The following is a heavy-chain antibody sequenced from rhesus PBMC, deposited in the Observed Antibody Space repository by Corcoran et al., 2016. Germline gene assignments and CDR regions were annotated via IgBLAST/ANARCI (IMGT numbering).Heavy chain of an antibody. CDR3: ARLLKCLDWLLIDY. J-gene: IGHJ4*01. D-gene: IGHD3-3*01. CDR1: AYSIRSGYG. V-gene: IGHV4-127*01. CDR2: IYGGSGGT. Sequence: QVQLQEPGPGLVKPSETLPLTSAALAYSIRSGYGGGWFPQPPGKGLVWIGQIYGGSGGTYSNPSLKSRVTVSKDPSKTQFSLKLSSVTAADTAVYYCARLLKCLDWLLIDYWGQGVLVTVSS.